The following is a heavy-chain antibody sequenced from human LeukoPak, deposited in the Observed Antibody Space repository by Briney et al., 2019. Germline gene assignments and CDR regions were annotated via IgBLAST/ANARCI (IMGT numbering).Heavy chain of an antibody. CDR1: GFTFISYP. CDR2: ISGNGDIT. Sequence: PGGSLRLSCAASGFTFISYPMHWVRQPPGKGLEYVSAISGNGDITWYGNSVKGRFTISRDNAKNSLYLQMNSLRAEDTALYYCAKDSYGFTLLPFDYWGQGTLVTVSS. CDR3: AKDSYGFTLLPFDY. J-gene: IGHJ4*02. D-gene: IGHD3-10*01. V-gene: IGHV3-64*01.